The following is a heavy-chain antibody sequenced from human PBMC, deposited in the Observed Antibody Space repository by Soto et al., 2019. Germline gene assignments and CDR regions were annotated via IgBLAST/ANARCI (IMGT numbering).Heavy chain of an antibody. J-gene: IGHJ4*02. Sequence: SCKASGGTFRSYAISWVRQAPGQGLEWMGGIIPIFGTANYAQKFQGRVTITAHESTSTAYMELSSLRSEDTAVYYCARPTGYYSDSSGAFDYGGQGPLVTVSS. D-gene: IGHD3-22*01. V-gene: IGHV1-69*01. CDR1: GGTFRSYA. CDR2: IIPIFGTA. CDR3: ARPTGYYSDSSGAFDY.